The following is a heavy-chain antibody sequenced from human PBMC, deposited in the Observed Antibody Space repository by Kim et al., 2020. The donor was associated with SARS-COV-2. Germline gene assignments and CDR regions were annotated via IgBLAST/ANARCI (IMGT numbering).Heavy chain of an antibody. J-gene: IGHJ4*02. Sequence: GGSLRLSCAASGFTFSSYAMSWVRQAPGKGLEWVSAISGSGGSTYYADSVKGRFTISRDNSKNTLYLQMNSLRAEDTAVYYCAKFIAVAGTLPEITFDYWGQGTLVTVSS. CDR2: ISGSGGST. CDR1: GFTFSSYA. D-gene: IGHD6-19*01. V-gene: IGHV3-23*01. CDR3: AKFIAVAGTLPEITFDY.